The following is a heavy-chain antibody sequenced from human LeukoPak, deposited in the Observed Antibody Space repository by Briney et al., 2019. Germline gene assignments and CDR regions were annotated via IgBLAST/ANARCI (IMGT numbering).Heavy chain of an antibody. CDR2: ISSSSSYI. V-gene: IGHV3-21*01. J-gene: IGHJ6*02. D-gene: IGHD6-13*01. Sequence: GSLRLSCAASGFTFSSYSMNWVRQAPGKGLEWVSSISSSSSYIYYADSVKGRFTISRDNAKNSLYLQMNSLRAEDTAVYYCARDLWSSSYNHYYGMDVWGQGTTVTVSS. CDR3: ARDLWSSSYNHYYGMDV. CDR1: GFTFSSYS.